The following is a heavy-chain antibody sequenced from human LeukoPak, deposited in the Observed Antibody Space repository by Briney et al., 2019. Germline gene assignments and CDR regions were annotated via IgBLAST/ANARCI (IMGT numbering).Heavy chain of an antibody. V-gene: IGHV3-30*18. CDR1: GFTFSSYG. J-gene: IGHJ4*02. Sequence: GRSLRLSCAASGFTFSSYGMHWLRQAPGNGLEWVAVISYDGSNKDYADSVKVRFTISRDNSKNTLYLQMNSLRAEDTAVYYCAKDRHGDYVEGDFDYWGQGTLVTVSS. CDR3: AKDRHGDYVEGDFDY. CDR2: ISYDGSNK. D-gene: IGHD4-17*01.